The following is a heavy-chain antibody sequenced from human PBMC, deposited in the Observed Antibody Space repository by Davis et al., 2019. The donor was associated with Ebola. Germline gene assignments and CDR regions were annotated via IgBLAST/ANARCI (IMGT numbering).Heavy chain of an antibody. CDR2: ITLNSGTT. Sequence: SLKISCATSGLTFDDYAMRWFRQAPGKGLEWVSGITLNSGTTAYADSVKGRFTISRDNAKDSLYLQMNSLRTEDTAFYYCAKDFYGSGSYIDAWGQGTLVAVSS. D-gene: IGHD3-10*01. CDR3: AKDFYGSGSYIDA. J-gene: IGHJ5*02. V-gene: IGHV3-9*01. CDR1: GLTFDDYA.